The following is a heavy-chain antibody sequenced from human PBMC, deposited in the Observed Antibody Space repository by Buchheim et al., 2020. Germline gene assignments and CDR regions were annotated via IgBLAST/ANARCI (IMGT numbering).Heavy chain of an antibody. CDR2: VYHTGNT. Sequence: QVQLQESGPGLVKPSQTLSLTCTVSGGSVSSGDYYWSWIRQPPGKGLEWIGYVYHTGNTKYRPSLKSRVTISVDTSNNQFSLKLDSVTAADTAVYYCARDDSNDYYMDVWGRGTT. CDR3: ARDDSNDYYMDV. J-gene: IGHJ6*03. D-gene: IGHD4-11*01. V-gene: IGHV4-30-4*01. CDR1: GGSVSSGDYY.